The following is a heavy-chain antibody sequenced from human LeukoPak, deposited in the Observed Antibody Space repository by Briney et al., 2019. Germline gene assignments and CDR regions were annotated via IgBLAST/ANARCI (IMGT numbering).Heavy chain of an antibody. D-gene: IGHD4-17*01. CDR1: GGSISSYY. V-gene: IGHV4-59*08. CDR3: ASQDYGDYYGMDV. Sequence: SETLSLTCSVPGGSISSYYWSWIRQPPGKGLEWNGYIYYRGSTNYNPSLKSRATISVDTSKNQFSLKLSSVTAGDTAVYYCASQDYGDYYGMDVWGQGTTVTVSS. CDR2: IYYRGST. J-gene: IGHJ6*02.